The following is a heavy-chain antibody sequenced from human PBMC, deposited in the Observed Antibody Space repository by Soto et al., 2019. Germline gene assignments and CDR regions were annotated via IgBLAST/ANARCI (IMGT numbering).Heavy chain of an antibody. CDR2: IYYSGST. J-gene: IGHJ4*02. CDR1: GGSISSYY. D-gene: IGHD4-4*01. CDR3: ARGLDGYSTFDF. V-gene: IGHV4-59*01. Sequence: QVQLQESGPGLVKPSETLSLTCTVSGGSISSYYWSWIRQPPGKGLEWIGYIYYSGSTNNSTSHKSRVTISVDTSKNQFSLTLSSVAAADTAVYYCARGLDGYSTFDFWGQGTLVTVSS.